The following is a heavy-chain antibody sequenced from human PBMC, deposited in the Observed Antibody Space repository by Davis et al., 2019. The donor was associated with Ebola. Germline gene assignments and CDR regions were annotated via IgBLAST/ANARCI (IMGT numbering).Heavy chain of an antibody. CDR1: GFTFSSFS. J-gene: IGHJ4*02. CDR2: INSDGSST. Sequence: HTGGSLRLSCAASGFTFSSFSMHWVRQAPGKGLVWVSRINSDGSSTNYADSVKGRFTISRDNAKNTLYLQMNSLRAEDTAVYYCARDSREMATNYWGQGALVTVSS. CDR3: ARDSREMATNY. V-gene: IGHV3-74*01. D-gene: IGHD5-24*01.